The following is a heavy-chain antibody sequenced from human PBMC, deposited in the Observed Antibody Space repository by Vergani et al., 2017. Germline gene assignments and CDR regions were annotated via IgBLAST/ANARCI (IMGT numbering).Heavy chain of an antibody. V-gene: IGHV4-59*01. D-gene: IGHD2-15*01. Sequence: QVQLQESGPGLVKPSETLSLTCTVSDDSITSYYWSWIRQPPGKGLEWIGYIYYSGSTHYNPSLKSRVTISVDTSKNQFSLKLSSVTAADTAVYYCARGSCLGGSCYKPLFDYWGQGILVTVSS. CDR1: DDSITSYY. J-gene: IGHJ4*02. CDR3: ARGSCLGGSCYKPLFDY. CDR2: IYYSGST.